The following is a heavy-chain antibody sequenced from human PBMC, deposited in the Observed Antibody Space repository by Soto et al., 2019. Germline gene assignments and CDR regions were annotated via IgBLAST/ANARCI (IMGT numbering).Heavy chain of an antibody. Sequence: QVQLVESGGGVVQPGRSLRLSCAASGFTFSSYGMHWVRQAPGKGLERVAVIWYDGSNKYYADSVKGRFTISRDNSKNTLYLQMNSLRAEDTAVYYCARDLTYGGNYYYYYGMDVWGQGTTVTVSS. V-gene: IGHV3-33*01. J-gene: IGHJ6*02. CDR1: GFTFSSYG. CDR2: IWYDGSNK. CDR3: ARDLTYGGNYYYYYGMDV. D-gene: IGHD4-17*01.